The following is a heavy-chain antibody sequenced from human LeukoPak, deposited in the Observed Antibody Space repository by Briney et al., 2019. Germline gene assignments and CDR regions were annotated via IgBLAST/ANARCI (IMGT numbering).Heavy chain of an antibody. CDR3: ARMRLEMATINYYYGMDV. D-gene: IGHD5-24*01. CDR2: ISSSSSYI. Sequence: GGSLRLSCAASGFTFSSYSMNWVRQAPVKGLEWVSPISSSSSYIYYADSVKGRFTISRDNAENSLYLQMNSLRAEDTAVYYCARMRLEMATINYYYGMDVWGQGTTVTVSS. V-gene: IGHV3-21*04. CDR1: GFTFSSYS. J-gene: IGHJ6*02.